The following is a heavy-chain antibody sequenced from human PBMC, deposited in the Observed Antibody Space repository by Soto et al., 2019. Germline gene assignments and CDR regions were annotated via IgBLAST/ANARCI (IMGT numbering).Heavy chain of an antibody. Sequence: GGSLRLSCAASGFTFSIYSMNWVRQAPGKGLEWVSYITSDTNTINYADSVKGRFTISRDNAKNSLYLQMTSLRDEDTAVYYCARSVEGHFDYWGQGTLVTVSS. V-gene: IGHV3-48*02. J-gene: IGHJ4*02. CDR1: GFTFSIYS. D-gene: IGHD6-19*01. CDR2: ITSDTNTI. CDR3: ARSVEGHFDY.